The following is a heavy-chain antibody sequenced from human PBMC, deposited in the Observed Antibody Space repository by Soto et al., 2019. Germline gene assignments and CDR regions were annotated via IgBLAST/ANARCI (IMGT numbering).Heavy chain of an antibody. Sequence: QVQLVQSGAEVKKPGSSEKVSCKASGGTFSSYTISWVRQAPGQGLEWMGRIIPILGIANYAQKFQGRVTITADKSTSTAYMELSSLRSEDTAVYYCARDRGIAVAGTGLSYWGQGTLVTVSS. J-gene: IGHJ4*02. CDR1: GGTFSSYT. CDR2: IIPILGIA. V-gene: IGHV1-69*08. D-gene: IGHD6-19*01. CDR3: ARDRGIAVAGTGLSY.